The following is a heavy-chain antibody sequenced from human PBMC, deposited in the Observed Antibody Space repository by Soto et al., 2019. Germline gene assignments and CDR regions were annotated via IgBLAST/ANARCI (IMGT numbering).Heavy chain of an antibody. J-gene: IGHJ4*02. D-gene: IGHD2-15*01. CDR3: SCYARDY. CDR1: GGSFSDFY. V-gene: IGHV4-34*01. CDR2: INYSGNT. Sequence: QVQLQQWGAGLLKPSETLSLTCAVYGGSFSDFYWSWIRQSPGKGLEWLGEINYSGNTNYNPSLKSRITISVDTSKKELYLKLTSVTAADTAIYYCSCYARDYWGQGTLVNVSS.